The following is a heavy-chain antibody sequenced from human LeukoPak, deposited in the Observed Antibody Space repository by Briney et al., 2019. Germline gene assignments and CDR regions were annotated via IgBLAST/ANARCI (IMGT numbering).Heavy chain of an antibody. Sequence: GGSLRLSCSASGFTFRTCAMHWVRQAPGKGLEYVSAISSNGGNTYSADSVKGRFTISRDNSKNALYLQMSSLRAEDTAVYYCVKGGTMPHDWFDPWGQGTLVTVSS. CDR1: GFTFRTCA. V-gene: IGHV3-64D*06. CDR2: ISSNGGNT. J-gene: IGHJ5*02. D-gene: IGHD2-2*01. CDR3: VKGGTMPHDWFDP.